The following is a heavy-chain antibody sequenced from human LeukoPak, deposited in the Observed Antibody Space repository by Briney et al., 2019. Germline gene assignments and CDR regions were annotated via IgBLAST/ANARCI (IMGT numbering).Heavy chain of an antibody. CDR3: AREGLWVGLDSGKTRQAYWES. CDR1: GLAVSSYP. J-gene: IGHJ3*01. Sequence: GGSLRLSCAGSGLAVSSYPMSWVRQAPGKGLEWVSSISGGGANTYYADSVKGRFSISRDSWNNTLHLQMNSLRAEDTAVYYCAREGLWVGLDSGKTRQAYWESWGQGTMVTVSS. D-gene: IGHD2-21*01. V-gene: IGHV3-23*01. CDR2: ISGGGANT.